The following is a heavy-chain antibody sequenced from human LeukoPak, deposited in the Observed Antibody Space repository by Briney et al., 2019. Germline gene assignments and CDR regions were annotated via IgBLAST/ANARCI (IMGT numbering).Heavy chain of an antibody. CDR3: TRYNNDHFDY. CDR2: IAYDGSRA. CDR1: GFTFGGYG. V-gene: IGHV3-33*01. Sequence: PGGSLRLSCAGSGFTFGGYGMHWFRQTPGKGLEWVAVIAYDGSRAFYGDSVKGRFTISRDNSKNTMSVQMDDLRAEDTAVYYCTRYNNDHFDYWGQGTLVTVSS. J-gene: IGHJ4*02. D-gene: IGHD1-14*01.